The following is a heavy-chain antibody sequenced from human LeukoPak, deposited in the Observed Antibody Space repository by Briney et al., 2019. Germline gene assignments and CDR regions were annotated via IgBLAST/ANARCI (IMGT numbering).Heavy chain of an antibody. Sequence: GASVKVSCKASGYTFTSYYMHWVRQAPARGLEWVGIINPTWGSTSYAQQFQGRVTMTKDTSTSTVYMELSSLRSEDTAVYYCAREGEMATQGFDIWGQGTMVTVSS. CDR2: INPTWGST. CDR3: AREGEMATQGFDI. J-gene: IGHJ3*02. V-gene: IGHV1-46*01. CDR1: GYTFTSYY. D-gene: IGHD5-24*01.